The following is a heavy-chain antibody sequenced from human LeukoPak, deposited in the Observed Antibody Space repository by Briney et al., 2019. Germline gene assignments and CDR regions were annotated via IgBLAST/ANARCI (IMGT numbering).Heavy chain of an antibody. CDR1: GFTFDNYA. Sequence: GRSLRLSCAASGFTFDNYAIDWVRHVPGKSLGWVSLISADGRSTYYADSVKGRFTISRDNSRFSLYLQMRSLTTEDTAVYYCAKDSGWQLLRAEYFQHWGPGTLVTVSS. D-gene: IGHD2-15*01. CDR2: ISADGRST. CDR3: AKDSGWQLLRAEYFQH. J-gene: IGHJ1*01. V-gene: IGHV3-43*02.